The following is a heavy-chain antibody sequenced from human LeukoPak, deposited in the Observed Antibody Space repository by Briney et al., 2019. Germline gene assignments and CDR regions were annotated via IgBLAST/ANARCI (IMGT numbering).Heavy chain of an antibody. CDR2: INHSGST. J-gene: IGHJ1*01. V-gene: IGHV4-34*01. CDR3: VSQQLVRYFQY. Sequence: SETLSLTCAVYGGSFSGYYWSWIRQPPGKGLEWIGEINHSGSTNYNPSLKSRVTISVDTSKNQFSLKLSSVTAADTAVYYCVSQQLVRYFQYWGQGTLVTVSS. D-gene: IGHD6-13*01. CDR1: GGSFSGYY.